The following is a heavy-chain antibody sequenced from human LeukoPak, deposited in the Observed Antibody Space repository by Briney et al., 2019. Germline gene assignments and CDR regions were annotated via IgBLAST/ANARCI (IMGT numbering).Heavy chain of an antibody. Sequence: GGSLRLSCAASGFTFSSYSMNWVRQAPGKGLEWVSSISSSSSYIYYADSVKGRFTISRDNAKNSLYLQMNSLRAEDTAVYYCAKVHSSSWSDFDYWGQGTLVTVSS. CDR3: AKVHSSSWSDFDY. D-gene: IGHD6-13*01. V-gene: IGHV3-21*01. J-gene: IGHJ4*02. CDR2: ISSSSSYI. CDR1: GFTFSSYS.